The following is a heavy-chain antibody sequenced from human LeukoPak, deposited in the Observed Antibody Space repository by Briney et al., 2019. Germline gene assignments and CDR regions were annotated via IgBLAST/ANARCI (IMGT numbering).Heavy chain of an antibody. J-gene: IGHJ6*02. Sequence: GGSLRLSCAASGFKFDDYGMSWVRQAPGKGLEWVGRIKTITDDGTTDYAAPVTGRFTISRDDSKDMLFLQMNTLKTEDTAVYYCTTPAFLGKSPYGLDVRGQGTTVTVSS. D-gene: IGHD3-3*01. V-gene: IGHV3-15*01. CDR1: GFKFDDYG. CDR3: TTPAFLGKSPYGLDV. CDR2: IKTITDDGTT.